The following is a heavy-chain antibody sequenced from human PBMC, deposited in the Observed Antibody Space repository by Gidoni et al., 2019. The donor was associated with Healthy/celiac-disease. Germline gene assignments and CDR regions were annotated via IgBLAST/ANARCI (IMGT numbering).Heavy chain of an antibody. V-gene: IGHV3-23*01. J-gene: IGHJ6*02. CDR2: ISGSGGST. CDR3: AKDCEAGPKPNSASPPYGMDV. D-gene: IGHD2-2*01. CDR1: GFTFSSYS. Sequence: EVQLLESGGGLVPPGGSLSLSCAASGFTFSSYSMSWVRQDPVKGLEWVSAISGSGGSTYYADSVKGRFTISRDNSKNTMYLQMNSLRAEETAVYYCAKDCEAGPKPNSASPPYGMDVWGQGTTVTVSS.